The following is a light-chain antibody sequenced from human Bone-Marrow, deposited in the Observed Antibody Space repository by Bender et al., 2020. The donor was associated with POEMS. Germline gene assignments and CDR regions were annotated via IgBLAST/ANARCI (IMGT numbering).Light chain of an antibody. CDR2: EGS. J-gene: IGLJ2*01. CDR1: SSDVGSYNL. Sequence: QSALTQPASVSGSPGQSITLSCSGTSSDVGSYNLVSWYQQHPGKAPKVIIYEGSKRPSGVSNRFSGSKSGNTASLTISGLQAEDEADYYCSSYTSGSTLVTFGGGTKVTVL. CDR3: SSYTSGSTLVT. V-gene: IGLV2-14*02.